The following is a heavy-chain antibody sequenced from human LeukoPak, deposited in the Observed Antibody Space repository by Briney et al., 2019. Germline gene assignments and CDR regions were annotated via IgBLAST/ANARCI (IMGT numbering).Heavy chain of an antibody. CDR2: INPNSGGT. J-gene: IGHJ4*02. D-gene: IGHD6-6*01. Sequence: GASVKVSCKASGYTFTGYYMHWVRQAPGQGLEWMGWINPNSGGTNYAQKFQGRVTMTRDTSISTAYMELSSLRSEDTAMYYCARDLLEYSFSSFFHYWGQGTLVTVSS. CDR1: GYTFTGYY. CDR3: ARDLLEYSFSSFFHY. V-gene: IGHV1-2*02.